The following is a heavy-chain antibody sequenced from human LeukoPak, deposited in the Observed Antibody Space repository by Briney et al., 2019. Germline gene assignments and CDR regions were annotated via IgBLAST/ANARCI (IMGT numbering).Heavy chain of an antibody. Sequence: TSETLSLICTVSGGSISSISYYWGWIRQPPGKGLEWIGSIYYSGSTYYNPSLKSRVTISVDTSKNQFSLKLSSATAADTAVYYCARISRGMATTFDYWGQGTLVTVSS. V-gene: IGHV4-39*01. J-gene: IGHJ4*02. CDR3: ARISRGMATTFDY. D-gene: IGHD5-24*01. CDR1: GGSISSISYY. CDR2: IYYSGST.